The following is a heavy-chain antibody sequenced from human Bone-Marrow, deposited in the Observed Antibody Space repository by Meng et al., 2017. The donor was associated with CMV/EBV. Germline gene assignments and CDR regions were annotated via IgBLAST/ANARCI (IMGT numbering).Heavy chain of an antibody. D-gene: IGHD4-17*01. J-gene: IGHJ4*02. CDR2: ISDDGSNK. Sequence: GGSLRLSCAASGFTFSTYAMHWVRQAPGKGLEWVAVISDDGSNKFYADSVKGRFTISRDNAKNSLYLQMNSLRAEDTAVYYCARGSLSSDYGDPSAADYWGQGTLVTVSS. CDR1: GFTFSTYA. CDR3: ARGSLSSDYGDPSAADY. V-gene: IGHV3-30*04.